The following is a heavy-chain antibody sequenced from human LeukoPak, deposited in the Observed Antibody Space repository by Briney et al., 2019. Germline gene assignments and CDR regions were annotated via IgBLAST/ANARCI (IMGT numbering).Heavy chain of an antibody. CDR2: IIPIFGTA. CDR3: ARDRDGSGNQFDV. CDR1: GGTFSSYA. D-gene: IGHD3-10*01. V-gene: IGHV1-69*13. Sequence: GASVKVSCKASGGTFSSYAISWVRQAPGQGLEWMGGIIPIFGTANYAQKFQGRVTITADESTSTAYMELSSLRSEDTAVYYCARDRDGSGNQFDVWGQGTLVTVSS. J-gene: IGHJ4*02.